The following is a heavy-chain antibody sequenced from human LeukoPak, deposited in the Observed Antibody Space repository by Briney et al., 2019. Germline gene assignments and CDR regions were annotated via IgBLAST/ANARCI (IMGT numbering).Heavy chain of an antibody. V-gene: IGHV1-3*01. Sequence: KFQGRVTITRDTSASTAYMELSSLRSEDTAVYYCARDLREAGQQQLVRGFDYWGQGTLVTVSS. J-gene: IGHJ4*02. CDR3: ARDLREAGQQQLVRGFDY. D-gene: IGHD6-13*01.